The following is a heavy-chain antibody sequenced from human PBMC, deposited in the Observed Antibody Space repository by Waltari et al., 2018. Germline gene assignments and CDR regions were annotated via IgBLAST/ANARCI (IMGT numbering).Heavy chain of an antibody. CDR3: ASDKWQPDAFDI. CDR2: ISSSSTI. V-gene: IGHV3-48*04. D-gene: IGHD5-12*01. CDR1: GFNFRSYS. Sequence: EVQLVESGGGLVQPGGSLSLSCAASGFNFRSYSMNWVRQAPGKGLEWVSYISSSSTIYYADSVKGRFTISRDNAKNSLYLQMNSLRAEDTAVYYCASDKWQPDAFDIWGQGTMVTVSS. J-gene: IGHJ3*02.